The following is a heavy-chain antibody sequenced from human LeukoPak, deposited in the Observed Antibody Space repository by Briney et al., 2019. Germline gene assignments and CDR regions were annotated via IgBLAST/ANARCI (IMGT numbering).Heavy chain of an antibody. CDR1: GGSFSGYY. V-gene: IGHV4-34*01. CDR3: ARGFSTFDY. D-gene: IGHD1-1*01. J-gene: IGHJ4*02. CDR2: INHSGST. Sequence: PSETLSLTCAVYGGSFSGYYWSWIRQPPGKGLEWIGEINHSGSTNYNPSLKSRVTISVDTSKNQLSLKLSPVTAADTAVYYCARGFSTFDYWGQGTLVTVSS.